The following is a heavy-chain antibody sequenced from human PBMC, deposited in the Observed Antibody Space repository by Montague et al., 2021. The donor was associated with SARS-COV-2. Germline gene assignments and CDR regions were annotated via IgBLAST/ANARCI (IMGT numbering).Heavy chain of an antibody. V-gene: IGHV4-39*06. Sequence: SETLSLTCTVSGGSTSSSSYYWGWIRQPPGKGLEWIGSIYYSGSTYYNPSLKSRVTISVDTSKNQFPLKLSSVTAADTAVYYCARVGRQQLVRLSGMDVWGQGTTVTVSS. CDR3: ARVGRQQLVRLSGMDV. CDR1: GGSTSSSSYY. J-gene: IGHJ6*02. CDR2: IYYSGST. D-gene: IGHD6-13*01.